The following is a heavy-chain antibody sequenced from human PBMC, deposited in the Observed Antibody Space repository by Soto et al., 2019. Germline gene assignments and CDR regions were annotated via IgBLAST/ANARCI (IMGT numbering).Heavy chain of an antibody. D-gene: IGHD6-19*01. V-gene: IGHV1-3*01. Sequence: GASVKVSCKASGYTLTSYAMHWVRQAPGQRLEWMGWINAGNGNTKYSQKFQGRVTITRDTSASTAYMELSSLRSEDTAVYYCARDRRKWLVPWAFDIWGQGTMVTVSS. J-gene: IGHJ3*02. CDR1: GYTLTSYA. CDR3: ARDRRKWLVPWAFDI. CDR2: INAGNGNT.